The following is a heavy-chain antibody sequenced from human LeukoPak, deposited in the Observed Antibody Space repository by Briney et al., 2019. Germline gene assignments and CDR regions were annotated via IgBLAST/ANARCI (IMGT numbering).Heavy chain of an antibody. Sequence: SETLSLTCTVSGGSISRYYWSWIRQPPGKGLEWIGYIYYSGSTNYNPSLKSRVTISVDTSKNQFSLKLSSVTAADTDVYYCARSPYNGSHYGFDYWGQGTLVTVSS. CDR1: GGSISRYY. J-gene: IGHJ4*02. V-gene: IGHV4-59*01. CDR3: ARSPYNGSHYGFDY. D-gene: IGHD1-26*01. CDR2: IYYSGST.